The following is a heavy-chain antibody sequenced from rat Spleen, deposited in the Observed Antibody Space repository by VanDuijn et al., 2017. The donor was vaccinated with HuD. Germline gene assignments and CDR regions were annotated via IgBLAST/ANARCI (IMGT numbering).Heavy chain of an antibody. CDR2: ISTGGGNT. Sequence: EVQLVESGGGLVQPGRSLKLSCAASGFTFSNYDMAWVRQAPTKGLEWIASISTGGGNTYYRDSVKGRFTISRDNAKSNLFLQMDRLRSEDTATYFCATHGTMAARSGYYFDYWGQGVMVTVSS. CDR3: ATHGTMAARSGYYFDY. CDR1: GFTFSNYD. J-gene: IGHJ2*01. D-gene: IGHD1-2*01. V-gene: IGHV5-25*01.